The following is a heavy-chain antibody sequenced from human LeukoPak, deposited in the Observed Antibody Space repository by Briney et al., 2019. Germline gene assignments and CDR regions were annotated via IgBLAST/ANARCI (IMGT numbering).Heavy chain of an antibody. J-gene: IGHJ4*02. CDR1: GGSISSYY. CDR2: IYYSGST. Sequence: PSETLSLTCTVSGGSISSYYWSWLRQPPGKGLEWIGYIYYSGSTNYNPSLKSRVTISVDTSKNQFSLKLSSVTAADTAVYYCARFGPDTAMVIDDYWGQGTLVTVSS. CDR3: ARFGPDTAMVIDDY. D-gene: IGHD5-18*01. V-gene: IGHV4-59*01.